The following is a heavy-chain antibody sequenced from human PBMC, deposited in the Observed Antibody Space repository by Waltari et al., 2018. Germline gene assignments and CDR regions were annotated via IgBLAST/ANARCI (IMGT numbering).Heavy chain of an antibody. CDR3: ARVPLPTDYGDGSYFDY. D-gene: IGHD4-17*01. CDR1: GGTFSSYA. CDR2: IIPIFGTA. J-gene: IGHJ4*02. V-gene: IGHV1-69*01. Sequence: QVQLVQSGAEVKKPGSSVKVSCKASGGTFSSYATSWLRQPPGQGLEWMGGIIPIFGTANYAQKFQGRVTITADESTSTAYMELSSLRSEDTAVYYCARVPLPTDYGDGSYFDYWGQGTLVTVSS.